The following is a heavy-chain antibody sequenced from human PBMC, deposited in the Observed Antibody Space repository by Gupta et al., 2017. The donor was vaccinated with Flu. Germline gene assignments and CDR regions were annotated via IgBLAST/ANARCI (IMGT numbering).Heavy chain of an antibody. D-gene: IGHD1-1*01. Sequence: HWVRQAPGKGLEWVEVIWYDGNIHYYADSGKGRFNITRDNSKSTLFLQMSSLRVEDTALYYGARDGRSKSVEDDKYFFENWGQGTLVTVSS. J-gene: IGHJ4*02. CDR3: ARDGRSKSVEDDKYFFEN. V-gene: IGHV3-33*01. CDR2: IWYDGNIH.